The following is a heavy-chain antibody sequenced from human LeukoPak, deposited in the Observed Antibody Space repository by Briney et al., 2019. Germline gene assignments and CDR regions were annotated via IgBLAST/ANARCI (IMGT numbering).Heavy chain of an antibody. J-gene: IGHJ3*02. D-gene: IGHD2-2*01. CDR3: ARHDDIVVVPVQGAFDI. CDR2: IYYSGST. CDR1: GGSISSSSYY. V-gene: IGHV4-39*01. Sequence: SETLSLTCTVSGGSISSSSYYWGWIRQPPGKGLEWIGSIYYSGSTYYNPSLKSRVTISVDTSKNQFSLKLSSVTAADTAVYYCARHDDIVVVPVQGAFDIWRQRTMVTVSS.